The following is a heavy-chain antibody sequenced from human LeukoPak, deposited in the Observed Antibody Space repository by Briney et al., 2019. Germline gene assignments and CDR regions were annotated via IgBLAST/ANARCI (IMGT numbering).Heavy chain of an antibody. D-gene: IGHD2-15*01. CDR2: ISGSGGTT. J-gene: IGHJ4*02. V-gene: IGHV3-23*01. CDR3: AKDRGMFLVGYLDY. CDR1: GFTVSSNY. Sequence: GGSLRLSGAASGFTVSSNYMSWVRQAPGKGLEWVSAISGSGGTTYYADSVKGRFTISRDNSKNTLYLQMNSLRAEDTAVYYCAKDRGMFLVGYLDYWGQGTLVTVSS.